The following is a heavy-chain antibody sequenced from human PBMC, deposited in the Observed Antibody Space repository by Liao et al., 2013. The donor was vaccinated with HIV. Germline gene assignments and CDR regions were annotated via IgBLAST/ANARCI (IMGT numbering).Heavy chain of an antibody. CDR1: GGSISSSF. Sequence: QVQLQESGPGLVKPSETLSLTCTVSGGSISSSFWSWVRQPAGKGLEWIGRIYTSGSTYYYPSLKSRVTMSVDTSKNQFSLKLSSVTAADTAVYYCARSRHVVGATFHSYYFDYWGQGTLVTVSS. CDR3: ARSRHVVGATFHSYYFDY. J-gene: IGHJ4*02. CDR2: IYTSGST. V-gene: IGHV4-4*07. D-gene: IGHD1-26*01.